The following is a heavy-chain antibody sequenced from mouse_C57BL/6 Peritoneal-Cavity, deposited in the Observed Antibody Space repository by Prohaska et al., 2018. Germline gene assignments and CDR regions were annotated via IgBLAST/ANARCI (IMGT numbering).Heavy chain of an antibody. CDR1: GYTFTDYE. V-gene: IGHV1-15*01. J-gene: IGHJ4*01. D-gene: IGHD1-1*01. Sequence: QVQLQQSGSELLRPGASVTLSCKASGYTFTDYEMHCVKQTHVHGLEWIGAIDPETGGTAYNQKFKGKAILTADKASSTAYMERRSLTYEDAADYYCTNYYSSSYAMDYWGQGTSVTVSS. CDR2: IDPETGGT. CDR3: TNYYSSSYAMDY.